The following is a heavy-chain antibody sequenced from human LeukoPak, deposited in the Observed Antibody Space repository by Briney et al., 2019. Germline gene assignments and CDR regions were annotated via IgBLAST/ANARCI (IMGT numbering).Heavy chain of an antibody. CDR1: EFTFSSYS. V-gene: IGHV3-48*01. D-gene: IGHD1-26*01. Sequence: GGSLRLSCVASEFTFSSYSMIWVRQAPGKGLEWISYISNGSGNRYYADSVKGRFTISRDNAKNLLYLQMNNLRADDTAVYYCTRAAKWEFYHYYMDVWGKGTTVAVSS. CDR2: ISNGSGNR. CDR3: TRAAKWEFYHYYMDV. J-gene: IGHJ6*03.